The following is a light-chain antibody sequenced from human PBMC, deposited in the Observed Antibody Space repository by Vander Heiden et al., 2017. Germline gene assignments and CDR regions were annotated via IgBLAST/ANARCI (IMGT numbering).Light chain of an antibody. J-gene: IGLJ3*02. CDR2: GNS. CDR3: AAWDDTLKGV. Sequence: QSVLTQPPSASGTPGPRVTISCSGSSSNIGSNTVNWYQKLPGTAPKLLIYGNSQRPSGVPDRFSGSKSGTSASLAISGLQSEDEADYYCAAWDDTLKGVFGGGTKLTVL. V-gene: IGLV1-44*01. CDR1: SSNIGSNT.